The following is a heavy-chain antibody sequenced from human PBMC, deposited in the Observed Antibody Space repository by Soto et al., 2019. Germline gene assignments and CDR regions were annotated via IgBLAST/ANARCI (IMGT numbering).Heavy chain of an antibody. CDR3: ARDRSFLEWDYYFDY. CDR1: GGSISSSNW. CDR2: IYHSGST. J-gene: IGHJ4*02. V-gene: IGHV4-4*02. D-gene: IGHD3-3*01. Sequence: TLSLTCAVSGGSISSSNWWSWVRQPPGKGLEWIGEIYHSGSTNYNPSLKSRVTISVDKSKNQFSLKLSSVTAADTAAYYCARDRSFLEWDYYFDYWGQGTLVTVSS.